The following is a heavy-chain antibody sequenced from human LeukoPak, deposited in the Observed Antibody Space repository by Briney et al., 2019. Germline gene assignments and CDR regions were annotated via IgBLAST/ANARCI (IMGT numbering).Heavy chain of an antibody. CDR3: AKDPGSYGPIYYFDY. V-gene: IGHV3-23*01. D-gene: IGHD5-18*01. Sequence: PGGSLRLSCAASGFAFSSYAMSWVRQAPGKGLEWVSAISGSGGSTYYADSVKGRFTISRDNSKNTLYLQMNSLRAEDTAVYYCAKDPGSYGPIYYFDYWGQGTLVTVSS. CDR1: GFAFSSYA. J-gene: IGHJ4*02. CDR2: ISGSGGST.